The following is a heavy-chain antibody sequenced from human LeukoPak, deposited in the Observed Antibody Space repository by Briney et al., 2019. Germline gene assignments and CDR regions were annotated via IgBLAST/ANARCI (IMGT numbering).Heavy chain of an antibody. Sequence: PSETLSLTCTVSGGSISSGSYYWSWIRQPAGKGLEWIGRIYTSGSTNYNPSLKSRVTISVDTSKNQFSLKLSSVTAADTAVYYCARDPSVGATADAFDIWGQGTMVTVSS. J-gene: IGHJ3*02. CDR3: ARDPSVGATADAFDI. D-gene: IGHD1-26*01. CDR1: GGSISSGSYY. V-gene: IGHV4-61*02. CDR2: IYTSGST.